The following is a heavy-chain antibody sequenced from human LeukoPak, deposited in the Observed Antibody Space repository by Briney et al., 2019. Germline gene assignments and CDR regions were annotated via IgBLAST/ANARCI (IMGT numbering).Heavy chain of an antibody. D-gene: IGHD1-26*01. CDR2: IYYSGTT. Sequence: KPSETLSLTCTVSGGSISSSSYYWGWIRQPPGKGLEWIGSIYYSGTTNYNPSLKSRVTISLDTSKNQFSLKLISVTAADTAVYYCARGGWGSFDYRGQGTLVTVSS. V-gene: IGHV4-39*07. J-gene: IGHJ4*02. CDR3: ARGGWGSFDY. CDR1: GGSISSSSYY.